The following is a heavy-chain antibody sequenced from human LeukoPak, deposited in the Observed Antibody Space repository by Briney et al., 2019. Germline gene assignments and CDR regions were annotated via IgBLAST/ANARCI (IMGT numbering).Heavy chain of an antibody. Sequence: SETLSLTCAVSGGSISSGGYSWSWIRQPPGKGLEWIGYIYHSGSTYYNPSLKSRVTISVDTSKNQFSLKLSSVTAADTAVYYCARHDYRLFFDPWGQGTLVTVSS. CDR2: IYHSGST. CDR1: GGSISSGGYS. V-gene: IGHV4-30-2*01. J-gene: IGHJ5*02. CDR3: ARHDYRLFFDP. D-gene: IGHD4-4*01.